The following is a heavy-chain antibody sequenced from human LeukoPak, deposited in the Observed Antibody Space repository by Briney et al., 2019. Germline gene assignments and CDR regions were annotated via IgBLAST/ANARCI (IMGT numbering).Heavy chain of an antibody. CDR1: GFTFNDYY. J-gene: IGHJ5*02. V-gene: IGHV3-11*01. CDR2: INIGGTNT. Sequence: GGSLRLSCAASGFTFNDYYMSRIRQAPGKGLEWLSYINIGGTNTHYADSVKGRYTISRDNAKKSLYLEMNNLRAEDTAVYYCATDGAGFDAWGQGVLVTVSS. CDR3: ATDGAGFDA.